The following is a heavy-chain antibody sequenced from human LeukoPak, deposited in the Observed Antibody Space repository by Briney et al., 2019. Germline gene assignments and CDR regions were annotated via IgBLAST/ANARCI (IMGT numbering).Heavy chain of an antibody. J-gene: IGHJ4*02. D-gene: IGHD3-22*01. CDR1: GGSISSSSYY. CDR2: IYYSGST. CDR3: ARLVSSAHFDY. V-gene: IGHV4-39*01. Sequence: PSETLSLTCTVSGGSISSSSYYWGWIRQPPGKGLEWIGSIYYSGSTYYNPSLESRVTISVDTSKNQFSLKLSSVTAADTAVYYCARLVSSAHFDYWGQGTLVTVSS.